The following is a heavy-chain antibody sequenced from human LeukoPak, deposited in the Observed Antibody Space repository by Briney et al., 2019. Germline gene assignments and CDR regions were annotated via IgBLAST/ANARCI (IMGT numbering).Heavy chain of an antibody. Sequence: PGGSLRLSCAASGFTFYNYAMHWVRQAPGKGLEWVSAISGSGGSTYYADSVKGRFTISRDNSKNMLYLQMNSLRAEDTAVYYCAKTPQVYGDYNAFDIWGQGTMVTVSS. CDR2: ISGSGGST. V-gene: IGHV3-23*01. CDR3: AKTPQVYGDYNAFDI. CDR1: GFTFYNYA. J-gene: IGHJ3*02. D-gene: IGHD4-17*01.